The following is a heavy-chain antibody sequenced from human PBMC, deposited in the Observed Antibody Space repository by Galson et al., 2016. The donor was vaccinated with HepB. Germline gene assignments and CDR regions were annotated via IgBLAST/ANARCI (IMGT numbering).Heavy chain of an antibody. CDR3: ARDKDGGYDY. D-gene: IGHD4-23*01. V-gene: IGHV3-13*05. CDR2: ISSAGEP. CDR1: GFSFSNYD. Sequence: SLRLSCAASGFSFSNYDIHWVRQVTGTGLEWVSAISSAGEPHYAASVRGRITISRENAKNSVYLQMNSLRAEDQAVYFCARDKDGGYDYWGQGTLVTVSS. J-gene: IGHJ4*02.